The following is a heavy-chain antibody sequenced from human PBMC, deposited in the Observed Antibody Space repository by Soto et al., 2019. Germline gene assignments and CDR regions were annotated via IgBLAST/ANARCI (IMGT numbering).Heavy chain of an antibody. CDR2: INHSGST. CDR1: CGSFIGYY. V-gene: IGHV4-34*01. Sequence: SETLSLTCAFYCGSFIGYYWSWIRQPPGKGLEWIGEINHSGSTNYNPSLKSRVTISVDTSKNQFSLKLSSVTAADTAVYYCATEAVAGTLYYYYGMDVWGQGTTVTVS. CDR3: ATEAVAGTLYYYYGMDV. J-gene: IGHJ6*02. D-gene: IGHD6-19*01.